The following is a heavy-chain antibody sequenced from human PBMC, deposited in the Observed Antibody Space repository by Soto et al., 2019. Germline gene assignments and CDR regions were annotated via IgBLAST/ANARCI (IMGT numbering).Heavy chain of an antibody. V-gene: IGHV1-18*01. Sequence: ASVKVSCKASGYTFTSYGISWVRQAPGQGLEWMGWISAYNGSTNYAQKLQGRVTMTTDTSTSTAYMELRSLRSDDTAVYYCARDHRMTTVTTEGYWGQGTLVTVSS. CDR3: ARDHRMTTVTTEGY. CDR2: ISAYNGST. D-gene: IGHD4-17*01. CDR1: GYTFTSYG. J-gene: IGHJ4*02.